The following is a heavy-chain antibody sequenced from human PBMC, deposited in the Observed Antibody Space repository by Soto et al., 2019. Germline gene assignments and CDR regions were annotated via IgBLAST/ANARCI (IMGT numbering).Heavy chain of an antibody. CDR3: ARVFSGSYSDY. Sequence: PSETLSLTCAVSGGSIRSNNWWSWVRQPPGKGLEWIGEIFHSGSTNYNPSLKTRVTISVDKSKNQFSLKLSSVTAADTAVYYCARVFSGSYSDYWGQATLVTVSS. D-gene: IGHD1-26*01. V-gene: IGHV4-4*02. CDR1: GGSIRSNNW. J-gene: IGHJ4*02. CDR2: IFHSGST.